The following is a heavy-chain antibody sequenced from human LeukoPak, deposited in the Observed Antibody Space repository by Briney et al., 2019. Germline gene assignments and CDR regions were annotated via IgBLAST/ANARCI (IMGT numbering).Heavy chain of an antibody. V-gene: IGHV3-66*01. CDR3: ARVQFQWFDP. J-gene: IGHJ5*02. Sequence: GESLRPSCTASGFTFSITYMAWVRQAPGKGLEWVSVIYGGGDAYYADSVKGRFTIARDNSKKTLSLQMNNVRVEDTAVYYCARVQFQWFDPWGQGTLVTVSS. CDR2: IYGGGDA. D-gene: IGHD6-19*01. CDR1: GFTFSITY.